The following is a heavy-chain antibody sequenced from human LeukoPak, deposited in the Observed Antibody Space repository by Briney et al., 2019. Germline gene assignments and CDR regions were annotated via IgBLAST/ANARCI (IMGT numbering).Heavy chain of an antibody. D-gene: IGHD2-2*01. CDR3: ATSPCSSSWFDS. CDR2: MYYSGST. CDR1: GGSISTYY. Sequence: PSETLSLTCTVSGGSISTYYWSWIRQPPGKGLEWIGYMYYSGSTNYNPSLKSRDTISIDTSKNQFSLKLTSVTAADTAVYYCATSPCSSSWFDSWGQGTLVTVSS. V-gene: IGHV4-59*01. J-gene: IGHJ5*01.